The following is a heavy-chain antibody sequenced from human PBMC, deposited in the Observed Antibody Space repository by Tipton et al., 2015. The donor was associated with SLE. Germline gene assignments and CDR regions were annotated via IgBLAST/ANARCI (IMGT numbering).Heavy chain of an antibody. CDR2: IRYSGNYE. CDR1: GVTFSLYG. V-gene: IGHV3-30*02. D-gene: IGHD3-10*01. J-gene: IGHJ4*02. CDR3: AREKYGTGSLDY. Sequence: SGVTFSLYGMHWVRQAPGKGLEWVAFIRYSGNYEYYVDSVKGRFTISRDNSKDTLYLQMSGLRPEDTAVYYCAREKYGTGSLDYWGQGALVTVSS.